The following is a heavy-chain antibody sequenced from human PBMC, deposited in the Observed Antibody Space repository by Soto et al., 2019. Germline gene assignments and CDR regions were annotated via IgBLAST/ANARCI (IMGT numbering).Heavy chain of an antibody. J-gene: IGHJ4*02. Sequence: GGSLRLSCAASGFTFSTYLMHWVRQTPGKGLVWVSHIDSGGSTYYADSVKGRFTISRDNSKNTLYLQMNSLRAEDTAVYYCAKDRLWFGEVWGQGTLVTVSS. CDR2: IDSGGST. CDR1: GFTFSTYL. CDR3: AKDRLWFGEV. D-gene: IGHD3-10*01. V-gene: IGHV3-23*01.